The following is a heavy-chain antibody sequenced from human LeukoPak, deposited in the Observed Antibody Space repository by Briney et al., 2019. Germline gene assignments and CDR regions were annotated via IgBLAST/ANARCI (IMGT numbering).Heavy chain of an antibody. Sequence: GASVKVSCKASGYTFTSYGISWVRQAPGQGLEWMGGIIPIFGTANYAQKFQGRVTITADESTSTAYMELSSLRSEDTAVYYCARVPPNYYYMDVWGKGTTVTVSS. CDR3: ARVPPNYYYMDV. CDR2: IIPIFGTA. J-gene: IGHJ6*03. V-gene: IGHV1-69*13. CDR1: GYTFTSYG.